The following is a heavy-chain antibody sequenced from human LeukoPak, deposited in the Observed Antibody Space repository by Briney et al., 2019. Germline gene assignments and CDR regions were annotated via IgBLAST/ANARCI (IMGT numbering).Heavy chain of an antibody. D-gene: IGHD1-26*01. CDR2: INSDGSTT. J-gene: IGHJ4*02. V-gene: IGHV3-74*01. CDR1: GFTFSSYW. Sequence: PGGSLRLSCAASGFTFSSYWMHWVRQPPGKRLLWVSRINSDGSTTSYADSVKGRSTISRDNAKNTLYLQMNSLRAEDTAVYYCARSKAGREDYWGQGTLVTVCS. CDR3: ARSKAGREDY.